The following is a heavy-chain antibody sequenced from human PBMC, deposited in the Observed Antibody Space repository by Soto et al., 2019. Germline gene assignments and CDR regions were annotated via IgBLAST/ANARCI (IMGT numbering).Heavy chain of an antibody. CDR1: GFSINTGGVG. V-gene: IGHV2-5*01. CDR3: AHRGYGDYPRDNWFDP. Sequence: QITLKESGPTLVKPTQTLTLTCTLSGFSINTGGVGVGWIRQPPGKALAWLALIYWNEDKRYSPSLKSRLTITKDTSKNQVVLAMTNVDPVDTATYYCAHRGYGDYPRDNWFDPWGQGTLVTVSS. J-gene: IGHJ5*02. D-gene: IGHD4-17*01. CDR2: IYWNEDK.